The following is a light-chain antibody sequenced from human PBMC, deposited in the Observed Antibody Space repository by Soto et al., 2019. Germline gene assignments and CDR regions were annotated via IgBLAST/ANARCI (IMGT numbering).Light chain of an antibody. J-gene: IGLJ3*02. CDR3: QSYDSSLSGWV. CDR2: GNS. Sequence: QSVLTQPPSVSGAPGQRVTISCTGSSSNIGASPDVHWYQQLPGTAPKLLIYGNSTRPSGVPDRFSGSKSGTSASLAITGLQAEDEADYYCQSYDSSLSGWVFGGGTKLTVL. V-gene: IGLV1-40*01. CDR1: SSNIGASPD.